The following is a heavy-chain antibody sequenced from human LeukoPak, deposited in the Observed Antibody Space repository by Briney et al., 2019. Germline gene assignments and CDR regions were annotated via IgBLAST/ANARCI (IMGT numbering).Heavy chain of an antibody. V-gene: IGHV3-53*01. J-gene: IGHJ4*02. CDR2: IYRDGST. Sequence: GGSLRLSCTGSGFTFGDSEMSWVRQAPWKGLEWVSVIYRDGSTYYADSVKGRFTISRDNSKNTLSLQMNSLRAEDTALYYCAGAIGYFDFWGQGTLVTVSS. CDR1: GFTFGDSE. D-gene: IGHD2-21*01. CDR3: AGAIGYFDF.